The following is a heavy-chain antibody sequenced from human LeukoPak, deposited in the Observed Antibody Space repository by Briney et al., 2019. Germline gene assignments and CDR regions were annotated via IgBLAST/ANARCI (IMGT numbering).Heavy chain of an antibody. V-gene: IGHV1-18*01. CDR2: ISAYNGNT. D-gene: IGHD1-1*01. J-gene: IGHJ5*02. Sequence: ASVKVSCKASGYTFTSYGISWVRQAPGQGLEWMGWISAYNGNTNYAQRLQGRVTMTTDTSTSTAYMELRSLRSDDTAVYYCARGSRYPYLCWFDPWGQGTLVTVSS. CDR1: GYTFTSYG. CDR3: ARGSRYPYLCWFDP.